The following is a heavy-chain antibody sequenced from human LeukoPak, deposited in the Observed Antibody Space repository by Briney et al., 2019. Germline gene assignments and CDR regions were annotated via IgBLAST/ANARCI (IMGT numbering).Heavy chain of an antibody. Sequence: GESLKISCKGSGYSFTSYWIGWVRQMPGKGLEWMGIIYPGDSDTRHSPSFQGRVTISADKSISTAYLQWSSLKASDTAMYYCARSGGSTIHWYYYYGMDVWGQGTTVTVSS. CDR3: ARSGGSTIHWYYYYGMDV. D-gene: IGHD5-24*01. J-gene: IGHJ6*02. V-gene: IGHV5-51*01. CDR2: IYPGDSDT. CDR1: GYSFTSYW.